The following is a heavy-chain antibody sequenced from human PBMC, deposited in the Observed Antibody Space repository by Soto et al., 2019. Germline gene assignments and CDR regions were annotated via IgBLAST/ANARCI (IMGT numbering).Heavy chain of an antibody. D-gene: IGHD2-15*01. V-gene: IGHV3-23*01. CDR2: ISGSSGAT. J-gene: IGHJ4*02. Sequence: EVQLLESGGGLVQPGGSLRLSCAASGFTFSSYAMSWVRQAPGEVLEGLSTISGSSGATFYADSVMGRFTISRANSKRTIYLERSSLRADATAVYYCAKGGSAYCSGGTCYHPFDYWGQGILVTVSS. CDR1: GFTFSSYA. CDR3: AKGGSAYCSGGTCYHPFDY.